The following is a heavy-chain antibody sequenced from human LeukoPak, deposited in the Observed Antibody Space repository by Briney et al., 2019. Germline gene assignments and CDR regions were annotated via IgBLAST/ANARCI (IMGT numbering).Heavy chain of an antibody. CDR3: ALATTVTTGFDY. CDR1: GFSLSTSGVG. CDR2: IYWDDDK. D-gene: IGHD4-11*01. J-gene: IGHJ4*02. V-gene: IGHV2-5*02. Sequence: ESGPSLVKPTQTLTLTCTFSGFSLSTSGVGVVWIRQPPGKALEWLALIYWDDDKRYRPSLKSRFTITKDTSKNQVVLTMTNMDPVDTGTYFCALATTVTTGFDYWGQGTLVTVSS.